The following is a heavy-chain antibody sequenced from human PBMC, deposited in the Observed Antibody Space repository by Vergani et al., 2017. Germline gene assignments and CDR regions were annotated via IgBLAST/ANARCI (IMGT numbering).Heavy chain of an antibody. CDR1: GASIRSSNYY. J-gene: IGHJ5*02. V-gene: IGHV4-39*01. D-gene: IGHD6-19*01. Sequence: QLQLQESGPGLVKPSATLSLPCSVSGASIRSSNYYWGWIRQPPGKGLEWIASIYYSGSTYYNPSLKSRVTISVDTSKNQFSLKLSSVTAADTVVYFCARHSTVEWLVKLGWIDPWGQGILVTVSS. CDR2: IYYSGST. CDR3: ARHSTVEWLVKLGWIDP.